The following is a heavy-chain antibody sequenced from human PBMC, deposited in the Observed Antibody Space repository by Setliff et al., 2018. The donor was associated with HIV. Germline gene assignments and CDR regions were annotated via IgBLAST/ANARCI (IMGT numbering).Heavy chain of an antibody. V-gene: IGHV4-61*09. J-gene: IGHJ5*02. D-gene: IGHD6-13*01. CDR3: ARVWTPGYSSSWYWFDP. CDR2: IYTSGST. Sequence: SETLSLTCTVSGGSISSGSYYWSWIRQPAGKGLEWIGHIYTSGSTNYNPSLKSRVTISVDTSKNQFSLKLSSVTAADTAVYYCARVWTPGYSSSWYWFDPWGQGTRVTVSS. CDR1: GGSISSGSYY.